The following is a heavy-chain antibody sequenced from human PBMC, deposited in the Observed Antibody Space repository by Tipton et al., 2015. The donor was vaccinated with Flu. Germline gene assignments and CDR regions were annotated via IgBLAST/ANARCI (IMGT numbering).Heavy chain of an antibody. CDR1: GGSISSYY. Sequence: LRLSCTVSGGSISSYYWSWIRQPAGKGLEWIGRIYTSGSTNYNPSLKSRVPMSVDTSKNQFSLKLSSVTAADTAVYYCARDRVVTIFGVVTTYYYYGMDVWGQGATVTVSS. CDR3: ARDRVVTIFGVVTTYYYYGMDV. CDR2: IYTSGST. V-gene: IGHV4-4*07. D-gene: IGHD3-3*01. J-gene: IGHJ6*02.